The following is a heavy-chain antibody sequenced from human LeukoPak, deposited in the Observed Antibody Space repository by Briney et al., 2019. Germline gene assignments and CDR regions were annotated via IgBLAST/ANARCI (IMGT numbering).Heavy chain of an antibody. V-gene: IGHV3-23*01. CDR2: ISVSGGST. Sequence: GGSLRLSCAASGFTFSSYAMSWVCQAPGKGLEWVSAISVSGGSTYYADSVKGRFTISRDNSKNTLYLQMNSLRAEDTAVYYCAKDPLWFGELLYANFDYWGQGTLVTVSS. CDR3: AKDPLWFGELLYANFDY. D-gene: IGHD3-10*01. J-gene: IGHJ4*02. CDR1: GFTFSSYA.